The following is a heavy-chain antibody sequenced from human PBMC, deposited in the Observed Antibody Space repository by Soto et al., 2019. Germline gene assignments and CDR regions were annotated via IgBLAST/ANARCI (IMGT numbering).Heavy chain of an antibody. D-gene: IGHD2-15*01. V-gene: IGHV3-48*03. CDR2: ISGSGSIT. CDR1: GFTSSSYE. CDR3: AGRDGHNRRKAPYYYYYYGVGV. Sequence: GGSLRLSCAASGFTSSSYEMNWVRQAPGKGLEWVSYISGSGSITHYADSAKGRFTISRDNARNSLYLQMNSLRGEDTAVYYCAGRDGHNRRKAPYYYYYYGVGVWGRGTTVTVSS. J-gene: IGHJ6*02.